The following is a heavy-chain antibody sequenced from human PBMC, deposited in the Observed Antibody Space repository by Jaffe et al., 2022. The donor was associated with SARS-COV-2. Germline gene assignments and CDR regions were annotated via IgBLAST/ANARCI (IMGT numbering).Heavy chain of an antibody. CDR2: VYSGST. CDR3: ARAPPFSGNGCDY. J-gene: IGHJ4*02. V-gene: IGHV4-61*08. CDR1: GASVSSGGYY. Sequence: QVQLQESGPGLVKPSETLSLTCTVSGASVSSGGYYWNWIRQPPGKGLEWIGHVYSGSTNYNPSLKSRVTISVDTSKNQFSVKLRSVTAADTAVYYCARAPPFSGNGCDYWGQGTQVTVSS. D-gene: IGHD6-25*01.